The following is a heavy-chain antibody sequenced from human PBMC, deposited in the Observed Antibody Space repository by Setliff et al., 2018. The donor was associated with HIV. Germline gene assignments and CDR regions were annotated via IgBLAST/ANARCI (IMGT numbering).Heavy chain of an antibody. CDR1: GYTFTAYY. Sequence: ASVKVSCKASGYTFTAYYIHWVRQAPGQGLEWMGWINPYSGGTNYAQNFQGWVTMTRDTSINAAYMELRGLRSDDTAVYYCARNFGLSPSGKYYYYYGMDIWGQGTMVTVSS. V-gene: IGHV1-2*04. CDR3: ARNFGLSPSGKYYYYYGMDI. CDR2: INPYSGGT. J-gene: IGHJ6*02. D-gene: IGHD3-10*01.